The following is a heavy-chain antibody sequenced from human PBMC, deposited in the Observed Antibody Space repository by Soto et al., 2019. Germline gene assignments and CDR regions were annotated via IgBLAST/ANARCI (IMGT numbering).Heavy chain of an antibody. V-gene: IGHV4-30-4*01. CDR2: IYYSGST. J-gene: IGHJ5*02. CDR3: AREFGGVFDLPKFDP. D-gene: IGHD2-8*02. CDR1: GGSISSGDYY. Sequence: QVQLQESGPGLVKPSQTLSLTCTVSGGSISSGDYYWSWIRQPPGKGLEGIGYIYYSGSTYYNPSLKSRVTISVDTSKNQFSLKLSSVTAADTAVYYCAREFGGVFDLPKFDPWGQGTLVTVSS.